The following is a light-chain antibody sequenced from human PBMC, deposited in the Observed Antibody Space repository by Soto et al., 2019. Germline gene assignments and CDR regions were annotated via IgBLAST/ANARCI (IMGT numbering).Light chain of an antibody. J-gene: IGKJ2*01. CDR2: KVS. CDR3: MQGTYAPHT. Sequence: DVVMTQSPLSLPVTLGQPASISCRSSQSLVDSDGTTYLSWFQQWPGQSPRRLIYKVSSRDSGVPDRFSGSGSGSDFTLRISRVEADDVGTFYCMQGTYAPHTFGRGTKLEMK. V-gene: IGKV2-30*01. CDR1: QSLVDSDGTTY.